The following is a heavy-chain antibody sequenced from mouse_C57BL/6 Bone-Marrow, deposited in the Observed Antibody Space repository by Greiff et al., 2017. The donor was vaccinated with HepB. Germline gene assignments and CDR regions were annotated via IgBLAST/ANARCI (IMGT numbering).Heavy chain of an antibody. D-gene: IGHD1-1*01. J-gene: IGHJ4*01. Sequence: QVQLQQPGAELVKPGASVKMSCKASGYTFTSYWITWVKQRPGQGLEWIGDIYPGSGSTNYNEKFKSKATLTVDTSSSTAYMQLSSLTSEDSSVYYCARRLYGSSPYYYAMDYWGQGTSVTVSS. CDR3: ARRLYGSSPYYYAMDY. V-gene: IGHV1-55*01. CDR2: IYPGSGST. CDR1: GYTFTSYW.